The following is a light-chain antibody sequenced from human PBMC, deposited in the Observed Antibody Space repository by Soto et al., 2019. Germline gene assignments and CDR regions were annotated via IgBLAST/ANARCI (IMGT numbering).Light chain of an antibody. V-gene: IGLV2-11*01. CDR1: SSDVGGYNY. CDR2: DVS. J-gene: IGLJ3*02. CDR3: CSYAGSYSGV. Sequence: QSVLTQPRSVSGSPGQSVTISCTGTSSDVGGYNYVSWYQQHPGKAPKLMIYDVSKRPSGVPDRFSGSKSGNTASLTISGLQAGDEADYYCCSYAGSYSGVFGGGTQLTVL.